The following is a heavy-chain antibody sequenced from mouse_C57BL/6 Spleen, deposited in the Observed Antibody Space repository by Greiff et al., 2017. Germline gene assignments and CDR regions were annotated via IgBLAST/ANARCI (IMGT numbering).Heavy chain of an antibody. V-gene: IGHV1-80*01. CDR2: IYPGDGDT. J-gene: IGHJ4*01. CDR3: ARRNYYGSSLYAMDY. D-gene: IGHD1-1*01. CDR1: GYAFSSYW. Sequence: VQLQQSGAELVKPGASVKISCKASGYAFSSYWMNWVKQRPGKGLEWIGQIYPGDGDTNYNGKFKGTATLTADKSSSTAYMQLSSLTSEDSAVYFCARRNYYGSSLYAMDYWGQGTSVTVSS.